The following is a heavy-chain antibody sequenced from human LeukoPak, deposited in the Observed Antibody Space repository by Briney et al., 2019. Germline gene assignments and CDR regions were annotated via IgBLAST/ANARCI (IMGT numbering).Heavy chain of an antibody. CDR2: INLSGGTT. D-gene: IGHD1-1*01. CDR3: ARYFGYNWKANWFDP. Sequence: GASVKVSCKASGYTFTSYYMHWVRQAPGQGLEWMGIINLSGGTTYYAQKFQGRVTMTNDMSTSTVYMELSSLRSEDTAVYYCARYFGYNWKANWFDPWGQGTLVTVS. V-gene: IGHV1-46*01. J-gene: IGHJ5*02. CDR1: GYTFTSYY.